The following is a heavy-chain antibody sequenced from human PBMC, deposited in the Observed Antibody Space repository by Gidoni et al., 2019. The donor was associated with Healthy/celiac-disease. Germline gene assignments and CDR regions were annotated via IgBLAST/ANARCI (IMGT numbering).Heavy chain of an antibody. CDR3: ARAGGMAQDG. CDR2: INSEGSST. Sequence: EVQLVESGGGLVQPGGSLRLSCPASRFTFSSYWMNWFRQAPGKGLVWVSRINSEGSSTSYADSVKGRFTISRDNAKNTLYLQMNSLRAEDTAVYYCARAGGMAQDGWGQGTLVTVSS. CDR1: RFTFSSYW. J-gene: IGHJ4*02. D-gene: IGHD3-16*01. V-gene: IGHV3-74*01.